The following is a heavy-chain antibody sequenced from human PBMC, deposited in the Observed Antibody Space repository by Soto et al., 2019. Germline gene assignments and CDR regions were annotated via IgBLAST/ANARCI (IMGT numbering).Heavy chain of an antibody. D-gene: IGHD2-2*01. Sequence: EVQLVESGGGLVQPGGSLRLSCAASGFTFISYSMNWVRQDPGKGLEWVSYISSSSTIYYADSVKGRFTISRDNAKNSLYLQMNSLRDEDTAVYYCAREGYERGLNWFDPWGQGTLVTVSS. J-gene: IGHJ5*02. CDR1: GFTFISYS. CDR3: AREGYERGLNWFDP. V-gene: IGHV3-48*02. CDR2: ISSSSTI.